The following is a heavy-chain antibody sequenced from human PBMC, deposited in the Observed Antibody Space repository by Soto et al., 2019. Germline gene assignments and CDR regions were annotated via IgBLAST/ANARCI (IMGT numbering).Heavy chain of an antibody. J-gene: IGHJ4*02. Sequence: QVQLVESGGGVVQPGRSLRLSCAASGFTFSSYGMHWVRQAPGKGLEWVAVISYDGSNTYYADSVEGRFTISRDNSKNTLYLQMNSLTAEDTAVYYCAKDHGSSSAPVNFAYWGQGTLVTVSS. D-gene: IGHD6-6*01. CDR1: GFTFSSYG. CDR3: AKDHGSSSAPVNFAY. CDR2: ISYDGSNT. V-gene: IGHV3-30*18.